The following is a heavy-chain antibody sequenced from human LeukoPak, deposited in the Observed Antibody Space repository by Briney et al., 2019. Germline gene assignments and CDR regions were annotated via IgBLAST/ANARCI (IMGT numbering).Heavy chain of an antibody. J-gene: IGHJ5*02. Sequence: GESLKISCQASGYSFTSSWIGWARPMPGKGLEWMAIINPGDSDTRYSPSFQGQVTISADKSISTVYLQWGSLKASDTAMYYCARQPGAGWFDPWGQGTLVTVSS. D-gene: IGHD3-10*01. CDR3: ARQPGAGWFDP. V-gene: IGHV5-51*01. CDR2: INPGDSDT. CDR1: GYSFTSSW.